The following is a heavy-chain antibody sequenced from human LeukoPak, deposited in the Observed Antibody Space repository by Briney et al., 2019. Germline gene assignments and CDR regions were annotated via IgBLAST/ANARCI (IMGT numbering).Heavy chain of an antibody. CDR3: AKDSNYDYVWGSYRYWRYFDY. CDR1: GFTFSSYG. J-gene: IGHJ4*02. V-gene: IGHV3-23*01. D-gene: IGHD3-16*02. Sequence: GGTLRLSCAASGFTFSSYGMSWVRQAPGKGLEWVSAISGSGGSTYYADSVKGRFTISRDNSKNTLYLQMNSLRAEDTAVYYCAKDSNYDYVWGSYRYWRYFDYWGQGTLVTVSS. CDR2: ISGSGGST.